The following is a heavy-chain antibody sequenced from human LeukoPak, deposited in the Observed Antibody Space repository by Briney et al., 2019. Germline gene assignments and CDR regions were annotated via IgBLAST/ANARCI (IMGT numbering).Heavy chain of an antibody. Sequence: ASVKVSCKASGYTFTIYGISWVRQAPGQGLEWMGWISAYNGNTNYAQKLQGRVTMTTDTSTSTAYMEVRSLRSDDTAVYYCARSYYDILTGFPYYFDYWGQGTLVTVSS. V-gene: IGHV1-18*01. CDR3: ARSYYDILTGFPYYFDY. CDR2: ISAYNGNT. D-gene: IGHD3-9*01. J-gene: IGHJ4*02. CDR1: GYTFTIYG.